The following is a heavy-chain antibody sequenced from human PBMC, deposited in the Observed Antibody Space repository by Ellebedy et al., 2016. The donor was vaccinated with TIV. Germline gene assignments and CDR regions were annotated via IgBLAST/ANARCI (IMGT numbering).Heavy chain of an antibody. D-gene: IGHD6-13*01. Sequence: PSETLSLTCAASGFTFSSHWMHWVRQVAGKGLVWVSHIDFDGSSTTYADSVKDRFTISRDNAKNTVYLHMNTLRAEDAAVYYCARESGAGGRSYGLDMWGQGTMVTVSS. CDR1: GFTFSSHW. V-gene: IGHV3-74*01. CDR2: IDFDGSST. J-gene: IGHJ3*02. CDR3: ARESGAGGRSYGLDM.